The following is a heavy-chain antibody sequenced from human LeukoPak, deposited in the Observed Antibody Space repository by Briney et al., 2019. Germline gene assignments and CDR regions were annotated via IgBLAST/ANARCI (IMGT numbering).Heavy chain of an antibody. CDR2: INPNSGGT. V-gene: IGHV1-2*06. J-gene: IGHJ3*02. CDR3: ARAGYYDSSGYYYGDAFDI. CDR1: GYTFTGYY. Sequence: GASVKVSCKASGYTFTGYYMHWVRQAPGQGLEWMGRINPNSGGTNYAQKLQGRVTMTTDTSTSTAYMELRSLRSDDTAVYYCARAGYYDSSGYYYGDAFDIWGQGTMVTVSS. D-gene: IGHD3-22*01.